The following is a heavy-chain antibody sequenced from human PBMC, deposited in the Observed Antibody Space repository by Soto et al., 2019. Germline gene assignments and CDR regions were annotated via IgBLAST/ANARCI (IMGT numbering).Heavy chain of an antibody. D-gene: IGHD3-3*01. Sequence: SETLSLTCTVSGGSISSDYYYWSRIRQPPGKGRVWIGYIYYSGSNYYTPSLKSRVTISVDTSKNQFSLKPSSVTAADTAVYYCARVSPCYDFWSGYSTTGYNWFGPWGQGTLVTVYS. J-gene: IGHJ5*02. CDR3: ARVSPCYDFWSGYSTTGYNWFGP. CDR1: GGSISSDYYY. CDR2: IYYSGSN. V-gene: IGHV4-30-4*01.